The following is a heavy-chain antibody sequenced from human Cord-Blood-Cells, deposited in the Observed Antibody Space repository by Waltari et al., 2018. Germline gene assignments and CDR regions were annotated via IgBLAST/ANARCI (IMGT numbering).Heavy chain of an antibody. V-gene: IGHV4-39*01. J-gene: IGHJ5*02. CDR2: IYYSGST. CDR1: GSPISSSSYY. D-gene: IGHD3-3*01. CDR3: ARGRIFGVVIEGWFDP. Sequence: QLQLQESGPGLVKPSETRSLTCTVSGSPISSSSYYWGWIRQPPGMGLEWIGSIYYSGSTYYNPSLKSRVTISVDTSKNQFSLKLSSVTAADTAVYYCARGRIFGVVIEGWFDPWGQGTLVTVSS.